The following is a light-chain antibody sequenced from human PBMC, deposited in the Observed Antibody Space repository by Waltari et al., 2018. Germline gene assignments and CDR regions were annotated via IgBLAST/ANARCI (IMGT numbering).Light chain of an antibody. CDR2: EGS. Sequence: QSALTQPASLSGSPGQSITISCTGTSRDVGSYNLVSWYQQHPGKAPKLSIYEGSKRPSGVSNRFSGSKSGNTASLTISGLQAEDEADYHCCSYAGGSAFVVFGGGTKLTVL. CDR3: CSYAGGSAFVV. CDR1: SRDVGSYNL. V-gene: IGLV2-23*03. J-gene: IGLJ2*01.